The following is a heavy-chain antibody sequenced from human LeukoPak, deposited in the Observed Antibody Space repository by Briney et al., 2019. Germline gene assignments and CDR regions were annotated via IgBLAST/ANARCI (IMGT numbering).Heavy chain of an antibody. D-gene: IGHD3-22*01. J-gene: IGHJ3*02. Sequence: QPGRSLRLSCAASGFTFSSYGMHWVRQAPGKGLEWVAVIWYDGSNKYYADSVKGRFTISRDNSKNSLYLQMNSLRAEDTAVYYCASQDSNNAFEIWGQGTKVTVSS. V-gene: IGHV3-33*01. CDR2: IWYDGSNK. CDR1: GFTFSSYG. CDR3: ASQDSNNAFEI.